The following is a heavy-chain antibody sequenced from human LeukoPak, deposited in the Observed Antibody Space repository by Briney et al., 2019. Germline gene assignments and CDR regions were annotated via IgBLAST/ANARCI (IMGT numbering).Heavy chain of an antibody. CDR3: AKPYSSGFGTYYYYGMDV. CDR1: GFTFSSYA. V-gene: IGHV3-30*18. CDR2: ISYDGSNT. Sequence: PGGSLRLSCAASGFTFSSYAMSWVRQAPGKGLEWVAVISYDGSNTYYADSVKGRFTVSRDNSKNTLYLQMNSLRAEDTAVYYCAKPYSSGFGTYYYYGMDVWGQGTTVTVSS. J-gene: IGHJ6*02. D-gene: IGHD6-19*01.